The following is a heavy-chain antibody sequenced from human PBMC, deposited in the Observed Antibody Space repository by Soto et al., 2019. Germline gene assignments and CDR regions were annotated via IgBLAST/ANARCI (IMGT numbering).Heavy chain of an antibody. CDR2: IYYSGST. CDR3: ARLLIGDYIWGNYYYYYMDV. Sequence: SETLSFTCTVSGGSISSYYWSWIRQPPGKGLEWIGYIYYSGSTNYNPSLKSRVTISVDTSKNQFSLKLSSVTAADTAVYYCARLLIGDYIWGNYYYYYMDVWGTGTTVTVSS. D-gene: IGHD3-16*01. J-gene: IGHJ6*03. CDR1: GGSISSYY. V-gene: IGHV4-59*08.